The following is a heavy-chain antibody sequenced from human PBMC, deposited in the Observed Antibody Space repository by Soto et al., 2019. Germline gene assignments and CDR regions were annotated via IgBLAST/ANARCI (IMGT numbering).Heavy chain of an antibody. Sequence: GGSLRLSCAASGFTFSSYWITWVRQAPGRGLEWVGNINQDGSEKYYVDSVKGRFTISRDNAKRSVYLQMNSLGAEDTAVYYCTIIGGGSYFDYWGQGTLVTVSS. V-gene: IGHV3-7*05. CDR1: GFTFSSYW. CDR2: INQDGSEK. J-gene: IGHJ4*02. CDR3: TIIGGGSYFDY. D-gene: IGHD1-20*01.